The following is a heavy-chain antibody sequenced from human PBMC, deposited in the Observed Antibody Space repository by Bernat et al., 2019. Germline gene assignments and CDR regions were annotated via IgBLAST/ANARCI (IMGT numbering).Heavy chain of an antibody. D-gene: IGHD3-10*01. CDR1: GFTFSSYG. Sequence: QVQLVESGGGVVQPGRSLRLSCAASGFTFSSYGMHWVRQAPGKGVEWMEVIVYDGSNKYYADSVKGRFTISRDNSKNTLYLQMNSLRAEDTAVYYCAREREGLWFGTFDYWGQGTLVTVSS. J-gene: IGHJ4*02. CDR3: AREREGLWFGTFDY. CDR2: IVYDGSNK. V-gene: IGHV3-33*01.